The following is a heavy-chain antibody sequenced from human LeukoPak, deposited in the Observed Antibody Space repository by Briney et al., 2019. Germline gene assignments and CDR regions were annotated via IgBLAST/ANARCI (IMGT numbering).Heavy chain of an antibody. D-gene: IGHD3-22*01. Sequence: SETLSLTCTVSGVSISSGDYYWSWIRQPPGKGLEGIGYMYYSGSTYYNPSLQSRVTISADTSKNQSSLQLSSVTAADTAVYYCARPYYYDSRIDPWGQGTLVTVSS. V-gene: IGHV4-30-4*01. CDR3: ARPYYYDSRIDP. J-gene: IGHJ5*02. CDR1: GVSISSGDYY. CDR2: MYYSGST.